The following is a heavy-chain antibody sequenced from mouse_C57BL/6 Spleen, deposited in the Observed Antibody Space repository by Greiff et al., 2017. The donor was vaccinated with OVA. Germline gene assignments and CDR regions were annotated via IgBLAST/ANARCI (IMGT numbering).Heavy chain of an antibody. CDR2: IYPGDGDT. D-gene: IGHD2-3*01. J-gene: IGHJ4*01. CDR1: GYAFSSSW. Sequence: QVQLKQSGPELVKPGASVKISCKASGYAFSSSWMNWVKQRPGKGLEWIGRIYPGDGDTNYNGKFKGKATLTADKSSSTAYMQLSSLTSEDSAVYFCAREVYDLYAMDYWGQGTSVTVSS. CDR3: AREVYDLYAMDY. V-gene: IGHV1-82*01.